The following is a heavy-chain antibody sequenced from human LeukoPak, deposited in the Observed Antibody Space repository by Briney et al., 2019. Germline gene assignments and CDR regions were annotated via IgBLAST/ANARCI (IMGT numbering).Heavy chain of an antibody. D-gene: IGHD2-15*01. CDR3: AKVGPGAARDY. Sequence: GGSLRLSCEASGFTFNSYAMSWVRQASGKGLEWVSGISGGGDNTYYADSVKGRFTISRDTSKNMVYLEMNSLRAEDTAVYYCAKVGPGAARDYWGQGTLVTVSS. CDR2: ISGGGDNT. V-gene: IGHV3-23*01. J-gene: IGHJ4*02. CDR1: GFTFNSYA.